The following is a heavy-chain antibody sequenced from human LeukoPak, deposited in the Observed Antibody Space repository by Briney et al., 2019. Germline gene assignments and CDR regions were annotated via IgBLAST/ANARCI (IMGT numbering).Heavy chain of an antibody. V-gene: IGHV3-23*01. CDR3: AKGGDRVTTYYYGMDV. J-gene: IGHJ6*02. Sequence: GGSLRLSCAASGFTFSSYAMSWVRQAPGKGLEWVSATSGSGGSTYYADSVKGRFTISRDNSKNTLYLQMNSLRAEDTAVYYCAKGGDRVTTYYYGMDVWGQGTTVTVSS. CDR2: TSGSGGST. CDR1: GFTFSSYA. D-gene: IGHD4-17*01.